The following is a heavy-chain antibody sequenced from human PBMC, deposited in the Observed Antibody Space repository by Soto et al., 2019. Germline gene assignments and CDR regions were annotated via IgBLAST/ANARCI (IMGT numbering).Heavy chain of an antibody. V-gene: IGHV1-3*01. Sequence: QVQLVQSGAEVKEPGASVKVSCKASGYTFSTYPIHWVRQAPGQSLEWMGWINAANGDTGYSQKFQGRVTITRDTSARTAYMELSSMRSVDTAVYYCARKDYYGSGIDHFDYWGQGTLVTVSS. CDR2: INAANGDT. D-gene: IGHD3-10*01. CDR3: ARKDYYGSGIDHFDY. CDR1: GYTFSTYP. J-gene: IGHJ4*02.